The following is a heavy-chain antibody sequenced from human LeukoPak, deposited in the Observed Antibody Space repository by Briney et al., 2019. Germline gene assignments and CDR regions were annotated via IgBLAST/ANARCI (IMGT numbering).Heavy chain of an antibody. J-gene: IGHJ6*04. D-gene: IGHD3-16*02. CDR2: ISAYNGNT. CDR1: GYTFTSYG. CDR3: ARITFGGVIVPFDY. V-gene: IGHV1-18*01. Sequence: GASVTVSCKASGYTFTSYGISWVRQAPGQGLEWMGWISAYNGNTNYAQKLQGRVTMTTGTSTSTAYMELRSLRSDDSAVYYCARITFGGVIVPFDYWGKGTTVTVSS.